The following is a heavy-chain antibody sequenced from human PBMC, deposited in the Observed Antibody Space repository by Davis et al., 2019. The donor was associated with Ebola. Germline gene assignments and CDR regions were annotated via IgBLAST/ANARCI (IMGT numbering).Heavy chain of an antibody. CDR1: GFTFSSYS. Sequence: PGGSLRLSCAASGFTFSSYSINWVRQAPGKGLEWVSSISGSSNYIYYADSVKGRFTISRDNAKNSLYLQMNSLRAEDTAVYYCAREPYYGSGSGGWGQGTLVTVSS. CDR2: ISGSSNYI. CDR3: AREPYYGSGSGG. D-gene: IGHD3-10*01. V-gene: IGHV3-21*01. J-gene: IGHJ4*02.